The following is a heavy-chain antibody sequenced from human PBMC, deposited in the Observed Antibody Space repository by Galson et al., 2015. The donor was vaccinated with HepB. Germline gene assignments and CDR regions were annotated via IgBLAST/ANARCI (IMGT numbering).Heavy chain of an antibody. V-gene: IGHV4-59*12. J-gene: IGHJ4*02. CDR2: IYYSGST. CDR1: GGSISSYY. D-gene: IGHD6-13*01. Sequence: ETLSLTCTVSGGSISSYYWSWIRQPPGKGLEWIGYIYYSGSTYYNPSLKSRVTISVDTSKNQFSLKLSSVTAADTAVYYCARGGQQLARFDYWGQGTLVTVSS. CDR3: ARGGQQLARFDY.